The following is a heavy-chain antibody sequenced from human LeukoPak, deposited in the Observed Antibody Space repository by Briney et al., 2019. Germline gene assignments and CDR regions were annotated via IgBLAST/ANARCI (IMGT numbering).Heavy chain of an antibody. V-gene: IGHV4-39*07. CDR2: IYHSGST. CDR3: ASRPVGGNFYFDF. D-gene: IGHD4-23*01. J-gene: IGHJ4*02. CDR1: GGSISSSIYH. Sequence: SETLSLTCTVSGGSISSSIYHWAWIRQPPGKGLEWIGEIYHSGSTNYNPSLKSRVTISVDKSKNQFSLKLSSVTAADTAVYYCASRPVGGNFYFDFWGQGTLITVSS.